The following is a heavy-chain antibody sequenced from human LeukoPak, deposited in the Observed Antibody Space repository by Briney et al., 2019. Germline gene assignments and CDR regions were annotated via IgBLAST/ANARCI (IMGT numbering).Heavy chain of an antibody. CDR2: TYYRSKWYN. J-gene: IGHJ4*02. CDR3: ARALDSRGYRFDY. D-gene: IGHD3-22*01. V-gene: IGHV6-1*01. CDR1: GDTLSSNSAA. Sequence: SQTLSLTSALSGDTLSSNSAAWDWIRPSPSRGLEWLVRTYYRSKWYNNYAVSVKSRLPINPDTSKNQFSLQLNSVTPEDTAVYYCARALDSRGYRFDYWGQGTLVTVSS.